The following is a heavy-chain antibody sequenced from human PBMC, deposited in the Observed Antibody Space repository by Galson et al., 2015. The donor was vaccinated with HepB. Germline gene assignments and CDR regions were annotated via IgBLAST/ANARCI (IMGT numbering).Heavy chain of an antibody. J-gene: IGHJ6*03. Sequence: SLRLSCAASGFTFSSYAMSWVRQAPGKGLEWVSAISGSGGSTYYADSVKGRFTISSDNSKNTLYLQMNSLRVEDTAVYYCTAVAGTSTNYYYNYMDVWGKGTTVTVSS. CDR1: GFTFSSYA. V-gene: IGHV3-23*01. CDR3: TAVAGTSTNYYYNYMDV. D-gene: IGHD6-19*01. CDR2: ISGSGGST.